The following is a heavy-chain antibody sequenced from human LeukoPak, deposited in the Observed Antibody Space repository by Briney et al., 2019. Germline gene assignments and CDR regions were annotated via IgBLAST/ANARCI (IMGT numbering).Heavy chain of an antibody. D-gene: IGHD3-10*01. CDR3: ARIEDYYNSGGYFWYFDL. CDR2: ISSTSGYI. CDR1: GFTFSSYS. V-gene: IGHV3-21*01. J-gene: IGHJ2*01. Sequence: GGSLRLSCEASGFTFSSYSMNWVRQAPGKGLEWVSSISSTSGYIYYADSVRGRFTISRDNAKNTLYLQMNSLRAEDTAVYYCARIEDYYNSGGYFWYFDLWGRGTLVTVSS.